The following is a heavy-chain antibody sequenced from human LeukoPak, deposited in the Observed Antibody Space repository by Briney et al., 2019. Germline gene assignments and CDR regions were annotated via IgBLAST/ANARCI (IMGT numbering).Heavy chain of an antibody. Sequence: GGSLRLSCAASGFTVSSNYMSWVRQAPGKGLEWVSVIYSGGSTYYADSVKGRFTISRDNSKNTLYLQMNSLRAEDTAVYYCAKGGQWLVPDAFDIWGQGTMVTVSS. CDR3: AKGGQWLVPDAFDI. J-gene: IGHJ3*02. D-gene: IGHD6-19*01. V-gene: IGHV3-66*02. CDR1: GFTVSSNY. CDR2: IYSGGST.